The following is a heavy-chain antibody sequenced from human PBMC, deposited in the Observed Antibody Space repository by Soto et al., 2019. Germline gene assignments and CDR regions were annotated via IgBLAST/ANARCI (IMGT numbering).Heavy chain of an antibody. CDR2: ISSSSSYI. Sequence: GGSLRLSCAASGFTFSSYSMNWVRQAPGKGLEWVSSISSSSSYIYYADSVKGRFTISRDNAKNSLYLQMNSLRAEDTAVYYCASSSPKASEYYYYMDVWGKGTTVTVSS. J-gene: IGHJ6*03. CDR3: ASSSPKASEYYYYMDV. CDR1: GFTFSSYS. V-gene: IGHV3-21*01.